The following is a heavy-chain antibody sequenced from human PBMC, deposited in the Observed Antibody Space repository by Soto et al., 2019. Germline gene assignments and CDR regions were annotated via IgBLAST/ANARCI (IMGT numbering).Heavy chain of an antibody. D-gene: IGHD5-12*01. Sequence: GESLKISCKASGYDFARTWIGWVRQLPGKGLDWLGIIYPGDSETRYSPSFRGQVTFSVDMSISTAYLQWSSLNTSDIAIYYCARLVGAYDSYFDHWGQGTRVTVSS. CDR1: GYDFARTW. CDR2: IYPGDSET. V-gene: IGHV5-51*01. CDR3: ARLVGAYDSYFDH. J-gene: IGHJ4*02.